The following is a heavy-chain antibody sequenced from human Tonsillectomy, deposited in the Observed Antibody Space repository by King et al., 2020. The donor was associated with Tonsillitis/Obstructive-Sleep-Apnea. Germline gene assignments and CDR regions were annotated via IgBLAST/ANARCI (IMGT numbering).Heavy chain of an antibody. CDR1: GGSISRYF. J-gene: IGHJ3*02. CDR2: IYYGEST. Sequence: VQLQESGPGLVKPSETLSLTCTVSGGSISRYFWSWIRQPPGKGLEWIGYIYYGESTNYNPSLKSRVTISVDTSKNQFSLKLSSVTAADTAVYYCARDMVLEAGGDAFDIWDQGTMVTVSS. CDR3: ARDMVLEAGGDAFDI. V-gene: IGHV4-59*01. D-gene: IGHD2-8*01.